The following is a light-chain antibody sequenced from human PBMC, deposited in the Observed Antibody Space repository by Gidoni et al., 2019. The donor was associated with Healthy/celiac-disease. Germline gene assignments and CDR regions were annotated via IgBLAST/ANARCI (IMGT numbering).Light chain of an antibody. Sequence: AWYQQKPGQPPKLLIYWASTRESGVPDRFSGSGSGTDFTLTISCLQAEDVAVYYCQQYYSTPRTFGQGTKVEIK. CDR2: WAS. J-gene: IGKJ1*01. CDR3: QQYYSTPRT. V-gene: IGKV4-1*01.